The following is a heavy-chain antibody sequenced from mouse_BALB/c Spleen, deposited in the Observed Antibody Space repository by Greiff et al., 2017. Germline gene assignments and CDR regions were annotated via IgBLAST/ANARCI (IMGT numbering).Heavy chain of an antibody. Sequence: QVQLQQSGAELVRPGTSVKVFCKASGYAFTNYLIEWVKQRPGQGLEWIGVINPGSGGTNYNEKFKGKATLTADKSSSTAYMQLSSLTSDDSAVYFCARPPLGRGFAYWGQGTLVTVSA. CDR2: INPGSGGT. V-gene: IGHV1-54*01. CDR3: ARPPLGRGFAY. D-gene: IGHD4-1*01. CDR1: GYAFTNYL. J-gene: IGHJ3*01.